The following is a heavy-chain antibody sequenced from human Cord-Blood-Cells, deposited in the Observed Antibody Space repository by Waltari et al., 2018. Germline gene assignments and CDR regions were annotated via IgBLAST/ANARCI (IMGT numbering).Heavy chain of an antibody. J-gene: IGHJ4*02. V-gene: IGHV4-59*01. CDR2: IYYSGST. CDR3: ARVFSQQIAAIDY. Sequence: QVQLQESGPGLVKPSETLSLTCTVSGGSISRYYWSWIRQPPGKGLEWIGYIYYSGSTNYNPSLKSRVTISVDTSKNQFSLKLSSVTAADTAVYYCARVFSQQIAAIDYWGQGTLVTVSS. D-gene: IGHD6-13*01. CDR1: GGSISRYY.